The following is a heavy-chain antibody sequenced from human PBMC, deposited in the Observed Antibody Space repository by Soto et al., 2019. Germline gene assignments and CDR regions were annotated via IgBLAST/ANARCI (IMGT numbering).Heavy chain of an antibody. CDR3: ARGARKILRYFDLDY. Sequence: ASETLSLTCAVSGGTISSGGYSWSWIRQPPGKGLEWIGYIYYSGSTNYNPSLKSRVTISVDTSKNQFSLKLSSVTAADTAVYYCARGARKILRYFDLDYWGQGTLVTVSS. CDR2: IYYSGST. D-gene: IGHD3-9*01. V-gene: IGHV4-61*08. J-gene: IGHJ4*02. CDR1: GGTISSGGYS.